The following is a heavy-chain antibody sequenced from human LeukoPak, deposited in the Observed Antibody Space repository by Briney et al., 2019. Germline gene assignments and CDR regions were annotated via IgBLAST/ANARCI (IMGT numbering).Heavy chain of an antibody. CDR2: IWYDGTNK. CDR1: GFTFSSFG. Sequence: EGSLRLSCSASGFTFSSFGMHWVRQAPGKGLEWVAVIWYDGTNKYYADSVKGRFTISRDNSKNTLYLQMNSLRAEDTAVYYCARATVTRWFDPWGQGTLVTVSS. D-gene: IGHD4-17*01. J-gene: IGHJ5*02. V-gene: IGHV3-33*08. CDR3: ARATVTRWFDP.